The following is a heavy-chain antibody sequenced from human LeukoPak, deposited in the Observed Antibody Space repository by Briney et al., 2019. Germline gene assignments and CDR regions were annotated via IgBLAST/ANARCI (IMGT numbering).Heavy chain of an antibody. CDR2: IYTSGST. D-gene: IGHD1-26*01. J-gene: IGHJ4*02. CDR3: ARDRVGATSYFDY. Sequence: SETLSLTCTVSGGSISSYYWSWIRQPAGKGLEWIGRIYTSGSTNYNPSLKSRVTISVDKSKNQFSLKLSSVTAADTAVYYCARDRVGATSYFDYWGQETLVTVSS. V-gene: IGHV4-4*07. CDR1: GGSISSYY.